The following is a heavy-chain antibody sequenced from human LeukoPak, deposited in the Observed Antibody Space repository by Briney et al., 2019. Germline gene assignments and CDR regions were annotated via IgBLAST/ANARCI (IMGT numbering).Heavy chain of an antibody. D-gene: IGHD4-17*01. CDR1: GFTVSSNY. CDR3: AKDWDGDYAVDY. J-gene: IGHJ4*02. Sequence: GGSLRLSCAASGFTVSSNYMTWVRQAPGKGLEWVSILYSAGSTYYADSVKGRFTISRDNSKNTLYLQMNSLRAEDTAVYYCAKDWDGDYAVDYWGQGTLVTVSS. CDR2: LYSAGST. V-gene: IGHV3-53*05.